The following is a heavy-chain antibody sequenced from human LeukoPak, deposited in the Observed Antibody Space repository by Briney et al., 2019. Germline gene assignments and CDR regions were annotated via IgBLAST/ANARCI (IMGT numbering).Heavy chain of an antibody. J-gene: IGHJ4*02. D-gene: IGHD2-15*01. CDR1: GFTFSSYA. CDR3: AKENVFCRGGSCYPPPPSFDS. Sequence: GGSLRLSSAASGFTFSSYAMSWVRQAPGKGLEWVSLISSSGGSTYYTDSVKGRFTISRDNSKNTLYLQMNSLRAEDAAVYYCAKENVFCRGGSCYPPPPSFDSWGQEPLVPVS. V-gene: IGHV3-23*01. CDR2: ISSSGGST.